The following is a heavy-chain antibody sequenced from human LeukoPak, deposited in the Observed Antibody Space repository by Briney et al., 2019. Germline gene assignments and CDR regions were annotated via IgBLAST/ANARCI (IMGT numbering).Heavy chain of an antibody. V-gene: IGHV1-3*01. Sequence: ASVKVSCKVSGYSFTNYAMHWVRQAPGQRLEWMGWINAGNGKTKYSENFQDTVTFTRDAAASTAYMDLSSLSSEDTAAYYCARGIWVSGRYYFDYWGQGTLVTVSS. CDR2: INAGNGKT. CDR1: GYSFTNYA. D-gene: IGHD3-10*01. J-gene: IGHJ4*02. CDR3: ARGIWVSGRYYFDY.